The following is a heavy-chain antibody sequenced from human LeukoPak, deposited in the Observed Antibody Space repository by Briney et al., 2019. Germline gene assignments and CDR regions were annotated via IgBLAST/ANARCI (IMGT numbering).Heavy chain of an antibody. CDR1: GYTFTSYD. CDR2: ISGYSGHA. Sequence: ASVKVSCKASGYTFTSYDINWVRQATGQGLEWMGWISGYSGHAKYAQNLQGRVTMTTDTSTSTAYMELGSLRSEDTAVYYCARVAAGDYYDSSGLDYWGQGTLVTVSS. V-gene: IGHV1-18*01. D-gene: IGHD3-22*01. J-gene: IGHJ4*02. CDR3: ARVAAGDYYDSSGLDY.